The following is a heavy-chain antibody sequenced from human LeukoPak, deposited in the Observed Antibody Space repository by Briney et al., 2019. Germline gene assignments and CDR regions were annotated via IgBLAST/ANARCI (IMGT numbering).Heavy chain of an antibody. D-gene: IGHD4-11*01. CDR2: IYTSGST. CDR3: ARQDDYSNSIDY. J-gene: IGHJ4*02. V-gene: IGHV4-4*09. Sequence: SETLSLTCTVPGGSISSYYWSWIRQPPGKGLEWIGYIYTSGSTNYNPSLKSRVTISVDTSKNQFSLKLSSVTAADTAVYYCARQDDYSNSIDYWGQGTLVTVSS. CDR1: GGSISSYY.